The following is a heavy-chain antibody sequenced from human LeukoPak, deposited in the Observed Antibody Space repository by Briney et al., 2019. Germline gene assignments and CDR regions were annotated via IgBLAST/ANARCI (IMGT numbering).Heavy chain of an antibody. J-gene: IGHJ6*03. V-gene: IGHV3-48*03. CDR1: GFTFSSYE. CDR3: ARHPDSYSVDYYTDV. D-gene: IGHD4-11*01. Sequence: GGSLRLSYVASGFTFSSYEMNWVRQALGKGLEWISHISISGGTIYYADSVKGRFAISRDNANNALYLQMNSLSAEDTAVYYCARHPDSYSVDYYTDVWGKGTTVTVSS. CDR2: ISISGGTI.